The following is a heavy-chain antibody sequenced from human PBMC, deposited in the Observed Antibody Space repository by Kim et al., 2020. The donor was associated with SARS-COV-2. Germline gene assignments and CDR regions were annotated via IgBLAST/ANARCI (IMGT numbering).Heavy chain of an antibody. D-gene: IGHD3-3*01. Sequence: SETLSLTCTVSGGSISRYYWSWIRQPPGKGLEWIGYIYYSGSTNYNPSLKSRVTISVDTSKNQFSLKLSSVTAADTAVYYCARDHREWLQYTANWNFDLWGRGTLVTVSS. V-gene: IGHV4-59*01. CDR2: IYYSGST. CDR3: ARDHREWLQYTANWNFDL. J-gene: IGHJ2*01. CDR1: GGSISRYY.